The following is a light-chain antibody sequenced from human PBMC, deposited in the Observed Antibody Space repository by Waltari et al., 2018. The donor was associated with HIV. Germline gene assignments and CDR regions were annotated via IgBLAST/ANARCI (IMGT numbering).Light chain of an antibody. CDR2: SNN. Sequence: QSVLTQPPSASGSPGQRVTISCSGSSTNIGSHTVNWYQQLPGTAPKPLIYSNNQRPSGVPDRFSGSKSGTSASLAISGLQSEDEADYYCAAWDDSLNGWVFGGGTKLTVL. V-gene: IGLV1-44*01. CDR1: STNIGSHT. CDR3: AAWDDSLNGWV. J-gene: IGLJ3*02.